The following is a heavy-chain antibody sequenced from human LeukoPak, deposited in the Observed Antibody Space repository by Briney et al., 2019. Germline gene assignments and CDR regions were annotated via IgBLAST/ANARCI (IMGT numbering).Heavy chain of an antibody. CDR3: ARVFSYPLRAPFDP. V-gene: IGHV4-61*01. J-gene: IGHJ5*02. Sequence: PSETLSLTCTVSGYSISSGHYWGWIRQPPGKGLEWIGYIFYSGSTNYNPSLKSRVTISVDTSKNQFSLKLSSVTAADTAVYYCARVFSYPLRAPFDPWGQGTLVTVSS. D-gene: IGHD3-3*01. CDR1: GYSISSGHY. CDR2: IFYSGST.